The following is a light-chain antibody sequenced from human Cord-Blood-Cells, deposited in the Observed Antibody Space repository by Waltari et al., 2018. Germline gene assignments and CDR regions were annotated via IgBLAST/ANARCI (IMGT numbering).Light chain of an antibody. Sequence: QSALTQPASVSGSPGQSITISCTGTSSDVGSYNLVSWYQQHPGKAPKLMNYEGSKRPSGVSNRLSGSKCGNTASLRISGLQAEDEADYYCCSYAGSSTVVFGGGTKLTVL. CDR3: CSYAGSSTVV. J-gene: IGLJ2*01. CDR1: SSDVGSYNL. V-gene: IGLV2-23*01. CDR2: EGS.